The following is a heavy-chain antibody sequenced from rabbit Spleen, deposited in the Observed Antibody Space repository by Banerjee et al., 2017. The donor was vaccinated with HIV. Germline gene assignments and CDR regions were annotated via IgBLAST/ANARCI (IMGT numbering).Heavy chain of an antibody. CDR3: LRGVISEWFDGRL. V-gene: IGHV1S7*01. CDR2: IGSDGAT. D-gene: IGHD1-1*01. CDR1: GFTLSSYW. J-gene: IGHJ3*01. Sequence: QLVESGGGLVQPGGSLKLSCKASGFTLSSYWMSWVRQAPGKGLEWIGHIGSDGATYYASWAKGGFIISRENAQNTLYLQINSLTAADTATYYCLRGVISEWFDGRLWGQGTLVTVS.